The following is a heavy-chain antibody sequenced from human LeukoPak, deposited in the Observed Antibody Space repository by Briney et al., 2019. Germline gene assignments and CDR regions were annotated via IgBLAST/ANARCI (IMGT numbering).Heavy chain of an antibody. D-gene: IGHD2-2*01. CDR2: ISGDGGST. V-gene: IGHV3-43*02. Sequence: GSLRLSCAASGFTFDDYAMHWVLQAPGKGLEWVSLISGDGGSTYYADSVKGRFTISRDNSKNSLYLQMNSLRTEDTALYYCAKGMIDIVVVPAASTLVGWGQGTLVTVSS. J-gene: IGHJ4*02. CDR1: GFTFDDYA. CDR3: AKGMIDIVVVPAASTLVG.